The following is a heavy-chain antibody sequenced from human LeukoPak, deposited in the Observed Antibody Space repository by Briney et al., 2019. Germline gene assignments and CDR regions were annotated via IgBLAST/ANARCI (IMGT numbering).Heavy chain of an antibody. CDR3: ARDWEAPTVVPGREDY. Sequence: ASVKVSCKASGYTFTGYYMHWVRQAPGQGLEWMGWINPNSGGTNYAQKFQGRVTMTSDTSISTAYMELSRLRSDDTAVYYCARDWEAPTVVPGREDYWGQGTLVTVSS. CDR1: GYTFTGYY. V-gene: IGHV1-2*02. J-gene: IGHJ4*02. CDR2: INPNSGGT. D-gene: IGHD4-23*01.